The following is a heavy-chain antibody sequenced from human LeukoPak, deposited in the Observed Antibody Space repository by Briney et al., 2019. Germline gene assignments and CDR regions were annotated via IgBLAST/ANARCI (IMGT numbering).Heavy chain of an antibody. Sequence: PGGSLRLSCAASGFTFSSYWMSWVRQAPGKGLEWVANIKQDGSEEYYVDSVKGRFTISRDNAKNSLYLQMNSLRAEDTAVYYCARGTLGIAVAGNFDYWGQGTLVTVSS. CDR2: IKQDGSEE. J-gene: IGHJ4*02. CDR1: GFTFSSYW. D-gene: IGHD6-19*01. V-gene: IGHV3-7*01. CDR3: ARGTLGIAVAGNFDY.